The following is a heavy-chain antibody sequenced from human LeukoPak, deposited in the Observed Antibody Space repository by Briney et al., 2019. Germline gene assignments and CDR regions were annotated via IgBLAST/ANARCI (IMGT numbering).Heavy chain of an antibody. D-gene: IGHD3-10*01. CDR1: GYILTGYA. V-gene: IGHV1-3*01. J-gene: IGHJ5*02. Sequence: ASVKVSCKASGYILTGYAIYWVRQAPGQRLEWLGWINAGNGNTKYSQKFQVRVTITKDTSASTAYMELSSLRSEDTAVYYCARGEVITTVRGGIGNNWLDPWGQGTLVSVSS. CDR2: INAGNGNT. CDR3: ARGEVITTVRGGIGNNWLDP.